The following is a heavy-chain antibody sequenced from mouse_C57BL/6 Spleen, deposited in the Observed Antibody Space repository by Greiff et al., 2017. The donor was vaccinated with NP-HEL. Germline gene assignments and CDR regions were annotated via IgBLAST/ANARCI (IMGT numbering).Heavy chain of an antibody. CDR1: GYTFTNYW. CDR3: ARKVVATDYFDY. D-gene: IGHD1-1*01. J-gene: IGHJ2*01. CDR2: IYPGGGYT. V-gene: IGHV1-63*01. Sequence: LEESGAELVRPGTSVKMSCKASGYTFTNYWIGWAKQRPGHGLEWIGDIYPGGGYTNYNEKFKGKATLTADKSSSTAYMQFSSLTSEDSAIYYCARKVVATDYFDYWGQGTTLTVSS.